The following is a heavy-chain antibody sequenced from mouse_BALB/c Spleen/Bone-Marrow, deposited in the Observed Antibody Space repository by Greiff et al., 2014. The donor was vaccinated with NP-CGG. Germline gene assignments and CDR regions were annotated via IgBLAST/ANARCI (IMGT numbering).Heavy chain of an antibody. J-gene: IGHJ4*01. Sequence: EVQVVESGAELVKPGASVKLSCTASGFNIKDTYMHWVKQRPEQGLEWIGRIDPANGNTKYDPKLQGKATITADTSSNTAYLQLNSLTSEDTAVYYCAQGYDWAMDYWGQGTSVTVSS. CDR3: AQGYDWAMDY. CDR1: GFNIKDTY. CDR2: IDPANGNT. V-gene: IGHV14-3*02. D-gene: IGHD2-14*01.